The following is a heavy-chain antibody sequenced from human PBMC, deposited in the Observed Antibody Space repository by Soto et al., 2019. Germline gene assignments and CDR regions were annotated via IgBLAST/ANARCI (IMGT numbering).Heavy chain of an antibody. CDR1: GGSVSSGSYY. CDR3: ARDSLHYYYGMDV. J-gene: IGHJ6*02. CDR2: IYYSGST. Sequence: QVQLQESGPGLAKPSETLSLTCTVSGGSVSSGSYYWSWIRQPPGKGLEWIGYIYYSGSTNYNPSLKSRVTISVDTSKNQFSLKLSSVTAADTAVYYCARDSLHYYYGMDVWGQGTTVTVSS. V-gene: IGHV4-61*01.